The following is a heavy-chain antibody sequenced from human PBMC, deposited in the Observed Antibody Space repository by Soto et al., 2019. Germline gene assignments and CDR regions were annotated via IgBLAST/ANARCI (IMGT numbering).Heavy chain of an antibody. D-gene: IGHD3-16*01. V-gene: IGHV4-34*01. Sequence: SETLSLTCVVDGGSFSNYYWSWIRQPPGEGLEWIGEINHTGNTNYNPSLKSRVTISGDRSKNQLSLKLTSVTAADTAVYYCAILGKGYWGQGTLVTVSS. CDR2: INHTGNT. CDR3: AILGKGY. CDR1: GGSFSNYY. J-gene: IGHJ4*02.